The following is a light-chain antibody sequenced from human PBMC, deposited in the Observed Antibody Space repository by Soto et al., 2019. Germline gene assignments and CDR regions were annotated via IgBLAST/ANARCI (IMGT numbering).Light chain of an antibody. J-gene: IGKJ4*01. CDR3: QQLKSYPLA. CDR1: QDISSY. CDR2: AAS. Sequence: DIQLTQSPSFLSASVGDRVTITCRTSQDISSYLAWYQQKPGKAPQLLISAASTLQSGVPSRFSGSGSGTEFNLTISSLQPEDFATYYCQQLKSYPLAFGGGTTVEI. V-gene: IGKV1-9*01.